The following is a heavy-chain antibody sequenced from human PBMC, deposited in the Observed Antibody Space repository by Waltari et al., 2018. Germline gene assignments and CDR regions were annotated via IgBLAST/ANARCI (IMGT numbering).Heavy chain of an antibody. V-gene: IGHV3-74*03. J-gene: IGHJ6*02. Sequence: EEQLLESGGGLVQPGDSLRPSCAGSGFRFSNYWINWVRQAPGKGLVWVARIGTDETTMTYADSVKGRFTISRDNAKNTVYLQMKRLRAEDTAVYYCARLAPRTYRSPVPGRHYYYGMDVWGQGTTVTVSS. CDR2: IGTDETTM. CDR1: GFRFSNYW. D-gene: IGHD3-10*01. CDR3: ARLAPRTYRSPVPGRHYYYGMDV.